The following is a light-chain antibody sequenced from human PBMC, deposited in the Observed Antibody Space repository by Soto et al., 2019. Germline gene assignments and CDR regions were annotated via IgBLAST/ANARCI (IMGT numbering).Light chain of an antibody. CDR2: DVS. CDR1: SSDVGGYSY. Sequence: QSALTQPASVSGSPGQSIAISCTGTSSDVGGYSYVSWYQQQPGKAPKLVISDVSNRPSGVSDRFSGSKSGNTASLTISGLQTEDEADYYCASYTTGSTYVFGTGTKAPS. V-gene: IGLV2-14*01. CDR3: ASYTTGSTYV. J-gene: IGLJ1*01.